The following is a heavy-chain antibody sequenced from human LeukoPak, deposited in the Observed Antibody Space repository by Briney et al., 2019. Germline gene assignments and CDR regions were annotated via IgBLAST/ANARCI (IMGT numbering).Heavy chain of an antibody. Sequence: SETLSLTCTASGGSISSSSYYWGWIRQPPGKGLEWIGSIYYSGSTYYNPSLKSRVTISVDTSKNQFSLKLSSVTAADTAVYYCARDQYDYVWGSYRARAINWFDPWGQGTLVTVSS. CDR1: GGSISSSSYY. D-gene: IGHD3-16*02. J-gene: IGHJ5*02. V-gene: IGHV4-39*07. CDR2: IYYSGST. CDR3: ARDQYDYVWGSYRARAINWFDP.